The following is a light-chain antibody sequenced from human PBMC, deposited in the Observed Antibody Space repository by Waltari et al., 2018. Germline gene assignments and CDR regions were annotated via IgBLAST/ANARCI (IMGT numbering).Light chain of an antibody. CDR2: WAS. CDR3: QHYYSIPYT. CDR1: QGVLSSSTNRNY. J-gene: IGKJ2*01. V-gene: IGKV4-1*01. Sequence: DIVMTQSPDSLAVSLGERATINCKSSQGVLSSSTNRNYLAWYQHKPGQPPKLLIYWASTRETGVPDRLSGSGSGTDFTLTISSLQAEDVAVYYCQHYYSIPYTFGQGTKLHIK.